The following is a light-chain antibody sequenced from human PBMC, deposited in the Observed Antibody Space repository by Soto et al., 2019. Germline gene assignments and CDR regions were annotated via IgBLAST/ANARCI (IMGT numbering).Light chain of an antibody. CDR2: EGT. Sequence: QSALTQPASVSGSPGQSITISCTGTSSDVGSYNLVSWYQQHPGKAPKLMIYEGTKRPSGVSDRFSGSRSGNTASLTISGLQAEDEADYYCSSYAGSKNLGVFGTGTKVTVL. J-gene: IGLJ1*01. CDR1: SSDVGSYNL. CDR3: SSYAGSKNLGV. V-gene: IGLV2-14*02.